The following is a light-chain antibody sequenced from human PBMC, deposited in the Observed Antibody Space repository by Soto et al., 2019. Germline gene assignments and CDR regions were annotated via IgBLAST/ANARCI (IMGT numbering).Light chain of an antibody. CDR2: GAS. J-gene: IGKJ4*01. CDR1: QSVSSN. CDR3: QQYADSSPT. V-gene: IGKV3-20*01. Sequence: EIVMTQSPGTLSVSPGERATLSCRASQSVSSNLAWFHHKPGHSPRLLLYGASRRATGIPERFSGDGSGTDFTLTISRLEPDDFAIYYCQQYADSSPTFGGGTKVEIK.